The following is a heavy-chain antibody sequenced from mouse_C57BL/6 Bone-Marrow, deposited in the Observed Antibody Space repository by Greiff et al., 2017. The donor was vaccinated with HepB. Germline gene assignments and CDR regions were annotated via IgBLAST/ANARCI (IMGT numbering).Heavy chain of an antibody. CDR1: GFTFSDFY. D-gene: IGHD1-1*01. J-gene: IGHJ2*01. Sequence: EVKVVDSGGGLVQSGRSLRLSCATSGFTFSDFYMEWVRQAPGKGLEWIAASRNKANDYTTEYSASVKGRFIVSRDTSQSILYLQMNALRAEDTAIYYCARGITTVGPFDYWGQGTTLTVSS. CDR2: SRNKANDYTT. CDR3: ARGITTVGPFDY. V-gene: IGHV7-1*01.